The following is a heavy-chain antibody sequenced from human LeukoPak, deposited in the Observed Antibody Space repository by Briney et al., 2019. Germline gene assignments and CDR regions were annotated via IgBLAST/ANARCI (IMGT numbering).Heavy chain of an antibody. D-gene: IGHD2-15*01. V-gene: IGHV1-2*06. Sequence: ASVKVSCKASEYTFTASYVHWVRQAPGQGLEWMGRIDPNSGGINYAQKFQDRVTMTRDTSISTVYMELSNLRSDDTAIYYCARDCSSSSCLDYWGQGTLVTVSS. J-gene: IGHJ4*02. CDR1: EYTFTASY. CDR2: IDPNSGGI. CDR3: ARDCSSSSCLDY.